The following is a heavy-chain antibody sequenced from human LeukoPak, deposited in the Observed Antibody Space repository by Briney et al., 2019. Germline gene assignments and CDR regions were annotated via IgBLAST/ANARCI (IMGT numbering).Heavy chain of an antibody. Sequence: GESLKISCKGSGYSFTSYWIGWVRQMPGKGLEWMGIIYPGDSDTRYSPSFQGQVTISADKSIGTAYLQWSSLKASDTAMYYCARHGSIAARPPYYWGQGTLVTVSS. CDR1: GYSFTSYW. CDR2: IYPGDSDT. V-gene: IGHV5-51*01. CDR3: ARHGSIAARPPYY. J-gene: IGHJ4*02. D-gene: IGHD6-6*01.